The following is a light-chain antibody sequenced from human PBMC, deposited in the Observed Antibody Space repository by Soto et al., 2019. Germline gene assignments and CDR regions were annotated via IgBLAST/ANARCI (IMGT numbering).Light chain of an antibody. CDR2: DVT. CDR1: ISDVGGFNY. J-gene: IGLJ2*01. V-gene: IGLV2-14*03. CDR3: TSYTVTNTML. Sequence: QSVLTQPPSVSGSPGQSITISFTRTISDVGGFNYVSWYQQHPGKAPKLMIYDVTKRPSGVSNRFSGSKSGNTASLTISGLQAEDEADYYCTSYTVTNTMLFVGGTQLTVL.